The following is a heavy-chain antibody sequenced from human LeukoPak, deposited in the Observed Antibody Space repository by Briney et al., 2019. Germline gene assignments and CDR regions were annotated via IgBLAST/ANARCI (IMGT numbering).Heavy chain of an antibody. CDR2: IIPIFGTA. V-gene: IGHV1-69*05. CDR3: ARGRDIVVVPAAILQVGAFDI. CDR1: GGTFSRYA. Sequence: PGASAKVSCKASGGTFSRYAISWVRQAPGQGLEWMGGIIPIFGTANSAQKFQGRVTITTDESTSTAYMELSSLRSEDTAVYYCARGRDIVVVPAAILQVGAFDIWGQGTTVTVSS. D-gene: IGHD2-2*02. J-gene: IGHJ3*02.